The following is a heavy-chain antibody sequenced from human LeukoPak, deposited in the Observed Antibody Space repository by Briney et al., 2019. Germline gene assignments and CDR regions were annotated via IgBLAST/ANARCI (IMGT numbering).Heavy chain of an antibody. D-gene: IGHD5-18*01. Sequence: GASVKVSCKASGYTFTGYYMHWVRQAPGQGLEWMGWINPNSGGTNYAQKFQGRVTMTRDTFISTAYMELSRLRSDDTAVYYCARAGDTAMVDFDYWGQGTLVTVSS. J-gene: IGHJ4*02. CDR2: INPNSGGT. CDR1: GYTFTGYY. CDR3: ARAGDTAMVDFDY. V-gene: IGHV1-2*02.